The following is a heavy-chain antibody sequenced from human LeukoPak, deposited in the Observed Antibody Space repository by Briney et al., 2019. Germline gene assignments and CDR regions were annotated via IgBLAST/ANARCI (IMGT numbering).Heavy chain of an antibody. D-gene: IGHD6-13*01. CDR1: GISFSNYS. V-gene: IGHV3-9*01. CDR3: AKPNLAAAGTDAFDI. CDR2: ISWNSGSI. J-gene: IGHJ3*02. Sequence: GGSLRLSCAASGISFSNYSMNWVRQAPGKGLEWVSGISWNSGSIGYADSVKGRFTISRDNAKNSLYLQMNSLRAEDTALYYCAKPNLAAAGTDAFDIWGQGTMVTVSS.